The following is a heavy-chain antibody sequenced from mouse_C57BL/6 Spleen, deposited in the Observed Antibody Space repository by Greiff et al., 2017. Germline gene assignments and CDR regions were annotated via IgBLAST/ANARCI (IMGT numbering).Heavy chain of an antibody. Sequence: VQLQQSGPELVKPGASVKIPCKASGYTFTDYNMDWVKQSHGKSLEWIGEINPNNGGTIYNQKFKGKATLTGDKSSSTAYLELRSLTSEDTAVYYCARWAYGSSWDYWGQGTTLTVSS. V-gene: IGHV1-18*01. D-gene: IGHD1-1*01. CDR1: GYTFTDYN. J-gene: IGHJ2*01. CDR2: INPNNGGT. CDR3: ARWAYGSSWDY.